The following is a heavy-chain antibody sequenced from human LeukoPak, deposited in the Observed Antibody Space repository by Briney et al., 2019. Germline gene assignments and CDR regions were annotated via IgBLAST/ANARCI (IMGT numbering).Heavy chain of an antibody. D-gene: IGHD3-10*01. J-gene: IGHJ6*02. Sequence: GGSRRLSCAASGFTFSGSAIHWVRQASGKGLEWIGRIRSKANSYATAYAASVKGRFAISREDSKNTTYLQMNSLKTEDTAVYYCTRRGEVNYYGMDVWGQGTTVTVSS. CDR3: TRRGEVNYYGMDV. V-gene: IGHV3-73*01. CDR1: GFTFSGSA. CDR2: IRSKANSYAT.